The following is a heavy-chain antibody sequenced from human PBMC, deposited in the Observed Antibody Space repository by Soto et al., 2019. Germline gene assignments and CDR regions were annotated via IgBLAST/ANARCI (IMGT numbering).Heavy chain of an antibody. V-gene: IGHV3-30*18. CDR2: ISYDGSNK. CDR3: AKDDENDYYGMDV. CDR1: GFTFSSYG. J-gene: IGHJ6*02. Sequence: GGSLRLSCAASGFTFSSYGMHWVRQAPGKGLEWVAVISYDGSNKYYADSVKGRFTISRDNSKNTLYLQMNSLRAEDTAVYYCAKDDENDYYGMDVWGQGTTVTVSS.